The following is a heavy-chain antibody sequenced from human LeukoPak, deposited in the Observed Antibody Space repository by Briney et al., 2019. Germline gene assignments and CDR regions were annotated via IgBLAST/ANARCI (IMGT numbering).Heavy chain of an antibody. Sequence: SSETLSLTCAVYGGSFSGYYWSWIRQPPGKGLEWIGYIYYSGSTNYNPSLKSRVTISVDTSKNQFSLKLSSVTAADTAVYYCARVSEYYDFWSGSYHYFDYWGQGTLVTVSS. D-gene: IGHD3-3*01. V-gene: IGHV4-59*01. J-gene: IGHJ4*02. CDR2: IYYSGST. CDR3: ARVSEYYDFWSGSYHYFDY. CDR1: GGSFSGYY.